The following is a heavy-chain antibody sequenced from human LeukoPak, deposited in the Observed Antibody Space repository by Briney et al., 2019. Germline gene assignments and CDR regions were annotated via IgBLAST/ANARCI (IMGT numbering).Heavy chain of an antibody. CDR2: SYTTGTT. J-gene: IGHJ4*02. CDR1: SGSINSYY. V-gene: IGHV4-4*07. Sequence: SETLSLTCTVSSGSINSYYWCWGRPPPRKGQGWMCRSYTTGTTQYNPSLKSRVTMSIDNSTNQFSLNMRSMTAADTAVYYCGRQGYIGAHYFLDFWGQGTLVAVS. D-gene: IGHD2-15*01. CDR3: GRQGYIGAHYFLDF.